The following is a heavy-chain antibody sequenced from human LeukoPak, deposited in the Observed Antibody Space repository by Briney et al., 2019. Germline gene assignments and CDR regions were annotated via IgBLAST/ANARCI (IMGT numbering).Heavy chain of an antibody. CDR3: ARGGYDILTDP. J-gene: IGHJ5*02. V-gene: IGHV4-61*02. CDR2: IYTSGST. D-gene: IGHD3-9*01. CDR1: GGSISGGSYY. Sequence: PSETLSLTCTVSGGSISGGSYYWSWIRQPAGKGLEWIGRIYTSGSTNYNPSLKSRVTISVDTSKNQFSLKLSSVTAADTAVYYCARGGYDILTDPWGQGTLVTVSS.